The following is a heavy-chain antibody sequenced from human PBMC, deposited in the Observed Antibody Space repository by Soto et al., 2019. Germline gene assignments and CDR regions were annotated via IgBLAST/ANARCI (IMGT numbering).Heavy chain of an antibody. J-gene: IGHJ6*02. CDR1: GFTFSSDA. V-gene: IGHV3-23*01. CDR3: AKHESYDSARHYGMDG. D-gene: IGHD3-22*01. Sequence: EVQLLESGGGLVQPGGSLRLSCAASGFTFSSDAMSCVRQAPVKWLEWVSAISGSGVSTYYADSVKGRFTISRDNSKNTLYLQMNSLRAEDTAVYYCAKHESYDSARHYGMDGWGHGTTVTVSS. CDR2: ISGSGVST.